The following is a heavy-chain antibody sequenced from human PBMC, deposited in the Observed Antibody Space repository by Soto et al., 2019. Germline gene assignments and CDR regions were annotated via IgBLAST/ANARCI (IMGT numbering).Heavy chain of an antibody. V-gene: IGHV3-30*18. CDR1: GFTFSSYG. CDR3: AKDRSGTAMHMGGKTYYYYGMDV. J-gene: IGHJ6*02. D-gene: IGHD5-18*01. CDR2: ISYDGSNK. Sequence: GGSLRLSCAASGFTFSSYGMHWVRQAPGKGLEWVAVISYDGSNKYYADSVKGRFTISRDNSKNTLYLQMNSLRAEDTAVYYCAKDRSGTAMHMGGKTYYYYGMDVWGQGTTVTSP.